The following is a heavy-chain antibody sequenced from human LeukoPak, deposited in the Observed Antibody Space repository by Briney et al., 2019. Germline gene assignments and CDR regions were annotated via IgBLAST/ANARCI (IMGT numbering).Heavy chain of an antibody. Sequence: SETLSLTCTVSGGSISSNSYYWGWIRQPPWKGLEWIGSIYYSGNTYHNPSLKSRVSISVDTSKNQFSLKLSSVTAADTAVYYCARAGGFTMVRGAVNNWFDPWGQGTLVTVSS. D-gene: IGHD3-10*01. CDR3: ARAGGFTMVRGAVNNWFDP. CDR2: IYYSGNT. J-gene: IGHJ5*02. CDR1: GGSISSNSYY. V-gene: IGHV4-39*07.